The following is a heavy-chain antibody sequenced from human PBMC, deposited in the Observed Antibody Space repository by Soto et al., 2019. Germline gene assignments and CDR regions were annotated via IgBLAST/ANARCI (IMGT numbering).Heavy chain of an antibody. D-gene: IGHD6-19*01. CDR3: ARWGAVAGRAAA. CDR1: GFTFSSYG. J-gene: IGHJ4*02. Sequence: QVQLVESGGGVVQPGRSLRLSCAASGFTFSSYGMHWVRQAPGKGLEWVAVISYDGSNKYYADSVKGRFTISRDNSKNPLYLQMNSLRAEDTAVYYCARWGAVAGRAAAWGQGTLVPVSS. V-gene: IGHV3-30*03. CDR2: ISYDGSNK.